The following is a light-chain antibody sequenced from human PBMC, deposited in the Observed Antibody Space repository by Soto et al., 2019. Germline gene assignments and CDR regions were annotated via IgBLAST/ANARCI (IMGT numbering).Light chain of an antibody. CDR1: SSDFGGYHY. Sequence: QSALTQPRSVSGSPGQSVTIYCTGTSSDFGGYHYVSWYQHHPGKAPKIIIYDVNKRPSGVPDRFSGSKSGNTASLTISGLQTEDEADYYCCSYAGSYTLVFGGGTKLTVL. V-gene: IGLV2-11*01. CDR2: DVN. J-gene: IGLJ2*01. CDR3: CSYAGSYTLV.